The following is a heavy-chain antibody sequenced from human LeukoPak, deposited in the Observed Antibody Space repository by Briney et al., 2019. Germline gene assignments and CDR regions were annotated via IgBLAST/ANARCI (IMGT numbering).Heavy chain of an antibody. D-gene: IGHD5-18*01. CDR3: AKGGVDTAMVDY. J-gene: IGHJ4*02. CDR1: GFTFSSYS. CDR2: ISSSSSYI. V-gene: IGHV3-21*01. Sequence: GGSLRLSCAASGFTFSSYSMNWVRQAPGKGLEWVSSISSSSSYIYYADSVKGRFTISRDNAKNSLYLQMNSLRAEDTAVYYCAKGGVDTAMVDYWGQGTLVTVSS.